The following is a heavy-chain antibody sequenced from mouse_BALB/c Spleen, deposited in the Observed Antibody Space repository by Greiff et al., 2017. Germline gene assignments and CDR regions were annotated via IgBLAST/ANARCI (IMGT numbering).Heavy chain of an antibody. CDR1: GFTFSDYY. CDR2: ISDGGSYT. D-gene: IGHD2-10*01. J-gene: IGHJ3*01. CDR3: ERGGSYYGNSWFAY. Sequence: DVKLVESGGGLVKPGGSLKLSCAASGFTFSDYYMYWVRQTPEKRLEWVATISDGGSYTYYPDSVKGRFTISRDNAKNNLYLQMSSLKSEDTAMYYCERGGSYYGNSWFAYWGQGTLVTVSA. V-gene: IGHV5-4*02.